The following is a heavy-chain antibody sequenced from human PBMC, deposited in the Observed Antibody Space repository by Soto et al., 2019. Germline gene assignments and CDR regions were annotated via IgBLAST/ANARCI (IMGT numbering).Heavy chain of an antibody. Sequence: SETLSLTCTVSGGSISSYYWSWIRQPPGKGLEWIGYIYYSGSTNYNPSLKSRVTISVDTSKNQFSLKLSSVTAADTAVYYCARSYYDILTGYYNWGWFDPWGQGTLVTVSS. CDR2: IYYSGST. D-gene: IGHD3-9*01. CDR1: GGSISSYY. CDR3: ARSYYDILTGYYNWGWFDP. J-gene: IGHJ5*02. V-gene: IGHV4-59*08.